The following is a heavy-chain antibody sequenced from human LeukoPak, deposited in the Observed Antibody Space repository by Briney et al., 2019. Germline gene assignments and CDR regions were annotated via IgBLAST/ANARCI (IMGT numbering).Heavy chain of an antibody. V-gene: IGHV3-21*04. CDR3: ASPRWGH. J-gene: IGHJ4*02. Sequence: GGSLRLSCAASGFTFSGYSMHWVRQAPGKGLEWVSSISGSSKYIYYADSVKGRFTISRGNAKNSLYLRMNSLRAEDTAVYYCASPRWGHWGQGTLVTVSS. CDR2: ISGSSKYI. CDR1: GFTFSGYS. D-gene: IGHD4-23*01.